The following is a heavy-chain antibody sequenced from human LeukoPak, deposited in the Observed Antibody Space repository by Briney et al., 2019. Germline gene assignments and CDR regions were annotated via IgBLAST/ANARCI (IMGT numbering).Heavy chain of an antibody. V-gene: IGHV3-13*04. Sequence: HTGGSLRLSCAASGFTFSRYDMHWVRQRTGEGLEWVSAIGTAGDTYYPGSVKGRFTISRENAKNSLYLQTNSLRAEDTAVYYCARDGPYGSGTYYYGMDVWGQGTTVTVSS. J-gene: IGHJ6*02. CDR2: IGTAGDT. CDR3: ARDGPYGSGTYYYGMDV. D-gene: IGHD3-10*01. CDR1: GFTFSRYD.